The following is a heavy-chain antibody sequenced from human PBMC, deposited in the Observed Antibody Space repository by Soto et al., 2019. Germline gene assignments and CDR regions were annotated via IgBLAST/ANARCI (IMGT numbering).Heavy chain of an antibody. D-gene: IGHD6-25*01. Sequence: PSETLSLTCSVSGDSMRGYHFCWGWIRQAPGKGLEWIGSAYFSGGNTYYSPSLKSRVSISVDTSKNDFSLRLTSLTAADTAVYFCAYGSSSAWIDYWGQGTLVTVSS. CDR1: GDSMRGYHFC. CDR2: AYFSGGNT. J-gene: IGHJ4*02. V-gene: IGHV4-39*02. CDR3: AYGSSSAWIDY.